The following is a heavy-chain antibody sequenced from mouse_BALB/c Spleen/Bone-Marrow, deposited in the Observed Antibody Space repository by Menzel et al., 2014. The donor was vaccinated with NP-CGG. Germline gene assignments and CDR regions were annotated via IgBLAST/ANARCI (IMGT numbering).Heavy chain of an antibody. D-gene: IGHD3-3*01. J-gene: IGHJ4*01. CDR3: ARRDDAMDY. CDR1: GYAFTNYL. Sequence: QQSGAELVRPGTSVKVSCKASGYAFTNYLIEWVKQRPGQGLEWIGVINPGSGGTNYNEKFKGKATLTADKSSSTAYMQLSSLTSDDSAVYFCARRDDAMDYWGQGTSVTVSS. CDR2: INPGSGGT. V-gene: IGHV1-54*03.